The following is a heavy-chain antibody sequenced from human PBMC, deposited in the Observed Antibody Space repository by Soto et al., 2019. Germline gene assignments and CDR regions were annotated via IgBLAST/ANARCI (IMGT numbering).Heavy chain of an antibody. CDR1: VFSFSNYW. V-gene: IGHV3-74*01. CDR2: INSDGSGT. J-gene: IGHJ4*02. D-gene: IGHD2-2*01. CDR3: ARGGGYCASNRCPYVVDY. Sequence: SLRLSCVASVFSFSNYWMHWVRQVPGKGLVWVSVINSDGSGTRNADSVKGRFTISRDNAKNTLYLQMSSLRAEDTAFYYCARGGGYCASNRCPYVVDYWGQGTLVTVSS.